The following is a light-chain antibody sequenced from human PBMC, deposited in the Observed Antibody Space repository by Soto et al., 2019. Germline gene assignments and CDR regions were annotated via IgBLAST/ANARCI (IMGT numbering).Light chain of an antibody. CDR2: GAS. CDR3: QQCYTTPYT. V-gene: IGKV1-39*01. J-gene: IGKJ2*01. Sequence: DIQMTQSPSSLSASVGDRVTITCRASQTIKSYLNWYQHKPRKAPQLLISGASSLQGGVPSRFSGSASGPEFTLTISSLQPEDIATYYCQQCYTTPYTFGQGTKLDLK. CDR1: QTIKSY.